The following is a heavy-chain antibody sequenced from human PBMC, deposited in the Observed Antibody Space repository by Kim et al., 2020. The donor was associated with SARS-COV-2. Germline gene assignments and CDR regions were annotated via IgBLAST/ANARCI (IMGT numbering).Heavy chain of an antibody. V-gene: IGHV1-24*01. J-gene: IGHJ6*02. CDR3: ATVEYYGSGSYLYGMDV. Sequence: ASVKVSCKVSGYTLTELSMHWVRQAPGKGLEWMGGFDPEDGETIYAQKFQGRVTMTEDTSTDTAYMELSSLRSEDTAVYYCATVEYYGSGSYLYGMDVWGQGTTVTVSS. D-gene: IGHD3-10*01. CDR1: GYTLTELS. CDR2: FDPEDGET.